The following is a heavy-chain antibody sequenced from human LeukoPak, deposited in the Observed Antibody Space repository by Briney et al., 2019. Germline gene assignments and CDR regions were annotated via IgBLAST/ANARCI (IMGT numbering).Heavy chain of an antibody. J-gene: IGHJ4*02. CDR2: ISYDGSYK. CDR3: ARGSEAGSSSWLDY. V-gene: IGHV3-30*03. Sequence: PGRSLRLSCAASEFTFSTYGMHWVRQAPGKGLEWVAAISYDGSYKFYADSVKGRFTISRDNSKNTLYLQMNSLRAEDTAVFYCARGSEAGSSSWLDYWGQGTLVTVSS. CDR1: EFTFSTYG. D-gene: IGHD6-13*01.